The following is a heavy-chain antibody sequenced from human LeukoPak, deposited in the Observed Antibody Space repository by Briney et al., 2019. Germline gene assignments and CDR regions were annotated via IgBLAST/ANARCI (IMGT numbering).Heavy chain of an antibody. CDR1: GGTFSSYA. V-gene: IGHV1-18*01. D-gene: IGHD1-26*01. CDR3: ARQSTGSYYSPIDY. J-gene: IGHJ4*02. CDR2: VSTYNGNT. Sequence: ASVKASCKASGGTFSSYAISWVRQAPGQGLEWMGWVSTYNGNTKYAQNLQGRVTTTTDTSTSTAYMELRSLRSDDTAMYYCARQSTGSYYSPIDYWGQGTLVTVSS.